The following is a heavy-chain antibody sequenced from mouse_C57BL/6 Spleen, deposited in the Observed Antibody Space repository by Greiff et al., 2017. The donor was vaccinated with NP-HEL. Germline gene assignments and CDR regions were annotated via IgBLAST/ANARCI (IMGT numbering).Heavy chain of an antibody. CDR3: TGTVVDRFAY. J-gene: IGHJ3*01. CDR2: IDPEDGDT. D-gene: IGHD1-1*01. Sequence: EVQLQQSGAELVRPGASVKLSCTASGFNIKDYYMHWVKQRPEQGLEWIGGIDPEDGDTEYAPKFQGKATMTADTSSNTAYLQLSSLTSEDTAVYYCTGTVVDRFAYWGQGTLVTVSA. V-gene: IGHV14-1*01. CDR1: GFNIKDYY.